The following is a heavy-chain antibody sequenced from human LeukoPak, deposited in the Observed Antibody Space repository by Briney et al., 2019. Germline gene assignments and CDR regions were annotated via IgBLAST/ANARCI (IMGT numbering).Heavy chain of an antibody. CDR1: GITFSSYS. CDR2: ISSFSGTI. J-gene: IGHJ4*02. CDR3: ARDQGGVGY. V-gene: IGHV3-48*01. Sequence: GGSLRLSCAASGITFSSYSMNWVRQAPGKGLEWVSYISSFSGTINYADSVKGRFTISRDNAKNSLYLQMNSLRAEDTAVYYCARDQGGVGYWGQGTLVTVSS. D-gene: IGHD3-16*01.